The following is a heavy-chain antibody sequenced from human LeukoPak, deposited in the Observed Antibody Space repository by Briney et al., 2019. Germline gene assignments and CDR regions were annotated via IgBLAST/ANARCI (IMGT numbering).Heavy chain of an antibody. CDR1: GFTFSSYG. V-gene: IGHV3-33*06. D-gene: IGHD3-22*01. Sequence: GRSLRLSCAASGFTFSSYGMHWVRQAPGKGLEWVAVIWYDGSNKYYADSVKGRFTISRDNSKNTLYLQMNSLRDEDTAVYYCAKDYTYYYDSSGCLDYWGQGTLVSVSS. CDR2: IWYDGSNK. CDR3: AKDYTYYYDSSGCLDY. J-gene: IGHJ4*02.